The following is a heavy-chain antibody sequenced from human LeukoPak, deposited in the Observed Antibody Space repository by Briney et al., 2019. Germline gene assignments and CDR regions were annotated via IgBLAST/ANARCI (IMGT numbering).Heavy chain of an antibody. V-gene: IGHV4-59*01. D-gene: IGHD1-26*01. Sequence: SETLSLTCTVSGGSISSYYWSWIRQPPGKGLEWIGYIYYSGSTNYDPSLKSRVTISVDTSKNQFSLKLSSVTAADTAVYYCARGGARSGSYFHYFDYWGQGTLVTVSS. J-gene: IGHJ4*02. CDR2: IYYSGST. CDR3: ARGGARSGSYFHYFDY. CDR1: GGSISSYY.